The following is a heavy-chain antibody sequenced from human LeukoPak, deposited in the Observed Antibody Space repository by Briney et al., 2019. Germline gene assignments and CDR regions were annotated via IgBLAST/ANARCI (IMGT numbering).Heavy chain of an antibody. Sequence: VASVKVSCKAPGGTFSSYAISWVRQAPGQGLEWMGGIIPILGTANYAQKFQGRVTITADESTSTAYMELSSLRSEDTAVYYCARVGMYYDFWSGSNNWFDPWGQGTLVTVSS. CDR3: ARVGMYYDFWSGSNNWFDP. V-gene: IGHV1-69*13. CDR1: GGTFSSYA. D-gene: IGHD3-3*01. J-gene: IGHJ5*02. CDR2: IIPILGTA.